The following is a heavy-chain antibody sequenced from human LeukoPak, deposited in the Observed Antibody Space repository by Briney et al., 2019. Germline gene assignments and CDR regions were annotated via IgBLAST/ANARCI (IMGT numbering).Heavy chain of an antibody. V-gene: IGHV1-69*06. CDR1: GGTFSSHA. D-gene: IGHD3-9*01. J-gene: IGHJ6*04. CDR3: ASGVFYDILTGPHYYYGMDV. CDR2: IIPIFGTA. Sequence: SVKVSCKASGGTFSSHAISWVRQAPGQGLEWMGGIIPIFGTANYAQKFQGRVTITADKSTSTAYMELSSLRSEDTAVYYCASGVFYDILTGPHYYYGMDVWGKGTTVTVSS.